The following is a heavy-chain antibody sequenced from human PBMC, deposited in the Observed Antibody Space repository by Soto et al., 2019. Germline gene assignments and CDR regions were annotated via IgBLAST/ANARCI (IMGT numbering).Heavy chain of an antibody. CDR2: ISAGGGDT. Sequence: EAQLLESGGGVVQPGGSLRLSCAASGFIFSNFAMNWVRQAPGKGLEWVSGISAGGGDTYYADSVRGRLIISRDNSKVKLYLQMSGLRAEDTALYYCAYRVAEKSWCNTTSCFLIAFDIWGQGTMVTVSS. CDR1: GFIFSNFA. CDR3: AYRVAEKSWCNTTSCFLIAFDI. J-gene: IGHJ3*02. D-gene: IGHD2-2*01. V-gene: IGHV3-23*01.